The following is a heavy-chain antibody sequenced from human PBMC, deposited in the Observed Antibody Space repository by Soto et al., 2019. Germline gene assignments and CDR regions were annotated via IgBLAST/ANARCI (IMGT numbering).Heavy chain of an antibody. CDR3: ARAPTYSSSWLDY. CDR1: GGSISSYF. V-gene: IGHV4-4*07. D-gene: IGHD6-13*01. CDR2: IYASGTT. Sequence: QVQLQESGPGLVKPSETLSLTCTVSGGSISSYFWSWIRQPAGKGLELIGRIYASGTTYYNPSLKSRVTMSVDTSKNQFSLKLSSVTAADTAVYYCARAPTYSSSWLDYWGQGTLVTVSS. J-gene: IGHJ4*02.